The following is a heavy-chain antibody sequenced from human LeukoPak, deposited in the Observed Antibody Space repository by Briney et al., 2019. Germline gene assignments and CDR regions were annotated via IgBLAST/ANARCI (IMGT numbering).Heavy chain of an antibody. D-gene: IGHD6-19*01. CDR1: GFTFSSYA. CDR2: ISGSGGST. CDR3: AKDVGYSSGWYQGGGYYFDY. J-gene: IGHJ4*02. V-gene: IGHV3-23*01. Sequence: GGSLRLSCAASGFTFSSYAMSWVRQAPGKGLEWVSAISGSGGSTYYADSVKGRFTISRDNSKNTLYLQMNSLRAEDTAVYYCAKDVGYSSGWYQGGGYYFDYWGQGTLVTVSS.